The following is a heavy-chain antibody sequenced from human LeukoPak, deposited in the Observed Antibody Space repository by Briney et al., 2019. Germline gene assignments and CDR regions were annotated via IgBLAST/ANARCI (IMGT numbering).Heavy chain of an antibody. V-gene: IGHV4-59*12. CDR2: IYYSGST. CDR1: GGSISSYY. Sequence: SETLSLTCTVSGGSISSYYWSWIRQPPGKGLEWIGYIYYSGSTNYNPSLKSRVTISVDTSKNQFSLKLSSVTAADTAVYYCAREAMAVASYWGQGTLVTVSS. CDR3: AREAMAVASY. J-gene: IGHJ4*02. D-gene: IGHD6-19*01.